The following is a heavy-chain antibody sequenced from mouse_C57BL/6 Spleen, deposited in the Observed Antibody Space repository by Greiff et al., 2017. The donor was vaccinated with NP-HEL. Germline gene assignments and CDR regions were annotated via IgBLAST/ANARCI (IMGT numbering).Heavy chain of an antibody. Sequence: QVQLQQPGAELVKPGASVKLSCKASGYTFTSYWMHWVKQRPGQGLEWIGMIHPNSGSTNYNEKFKSKATLTVDKSSSTAYMQLSSLTSEDSAVYYCAREGGDYDGGWFAYWGQGTLVTVSA. CDR3: AREGGDYDGGWFAY. CDR1: GYTFTSYW. CDR2: IHPNSGST. D-gene: IGHD2-4*01. V-gene: IGHV1-64*01. J-gene: IGHJ3*01.